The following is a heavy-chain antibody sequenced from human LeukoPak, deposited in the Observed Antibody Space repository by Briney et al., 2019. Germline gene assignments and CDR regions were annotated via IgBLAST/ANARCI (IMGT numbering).Heavy chain of an antibody. V-gene: IGHV4-38-2*01. D-gene: IGHD1-1*01. J-gene: IGHJ3*02. CDR1: GSSFRSDYY. CDR3: ARTGTTEDDAFDI. CDR2: LHHLGRA. Sequence: SETLSLTCAVSGSSFRSDYYWGWIRQPPGKGLQWIGSLHHLGRAHYNPSLKSRVIISLDTSNNQLSLNLSSVTVADTVVYFCARTGTTEDDAFDIWGQGTTVTVSS.